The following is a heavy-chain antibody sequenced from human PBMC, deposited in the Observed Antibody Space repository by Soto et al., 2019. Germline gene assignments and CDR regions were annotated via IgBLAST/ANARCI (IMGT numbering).Heavy chain of an antibody. J-gene: IGHJ5*02. CDR3: ARDRAYCGDDCYSNWFDP. V-gene: IGHV1-46*01. CDR2: INPSGGST. CDR1: GYSFTSHY. Sequence: QVQLVQSGAEVKKPGASVKVSCKASGYSFTSHYMHWVRQAPGQGLEWMGIINPSGGSTNYAQKFQGRVTMTRDTSTSTVYMELSSLRHEDTAVYYCARDRAYCGDDCYSNWFDPWGQGTLVTVSS. D-gene: IGHD2-21*02.